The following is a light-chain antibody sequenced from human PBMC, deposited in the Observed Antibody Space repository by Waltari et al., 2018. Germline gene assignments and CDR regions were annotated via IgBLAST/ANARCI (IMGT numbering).Light chain of an antibody. CDR1: NIGSKS. J-gene: IGLJ1*01. CDR2: YDK. V-gene: IGLV3-21*04. CDR3: QVWDANNEPGV. Sequence: SYELTQPPSLSVAPGMTALITCGGDNIGSKSVHWYQRKPGQAPVLVISYDKDRPSGTPERFSGSNSGNTATLTTSRVEAGDEGDYYCQVWDANNEPGVFGTGTEVTVL.